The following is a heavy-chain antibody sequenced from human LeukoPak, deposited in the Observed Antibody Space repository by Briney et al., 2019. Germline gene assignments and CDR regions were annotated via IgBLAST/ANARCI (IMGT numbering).Heavy chain of an antibody. J-gene: IGHJ4*02. Sequence: PSETLSLTCAVYGGSFSDYYWSWIRQPPGKGLEWIGEINHSGSINYNPSLKSRVTMSVDTSKNQFSLKLTSMTAADTAMYYCARLGTEHCYGSGSFLLDYWGQGTLVTVSS. CDR1: GGSFSDYY. CDR3: ARLGTEHCYGSGSFLLDY. V-gene: IGHV4-34*01. D-gene: IGHD3-10*01. CDR2: INHSGSI.